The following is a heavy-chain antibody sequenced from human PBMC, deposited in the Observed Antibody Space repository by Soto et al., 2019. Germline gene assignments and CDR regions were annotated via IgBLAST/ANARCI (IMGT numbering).Heavy chain of an antibody. CDR1: GVSVSDNHC. V-gene: IGHV4-4*02. Sequence: QVQLQESGPGLVRPSETLSLTCAVSGVSVSDNHCWTWVRQSPEKGLEWIGELCPGGDFKYTPSFKSRATISVDTSQNHFSLHLSSVTAADTAVYYCARGLLVWFGELSRRGGYYYYMDVWGKGTTVTVSS. CDR3: ARGLLVWFGELSRRGGYYYYMDV. J-gene: IGHJ6*03. CDR2: LCPGGDF. D-gene: IGHD3-10*01.